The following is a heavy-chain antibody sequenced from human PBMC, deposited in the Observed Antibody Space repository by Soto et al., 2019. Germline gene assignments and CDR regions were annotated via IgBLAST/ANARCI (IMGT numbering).Heavy chain of an antibody. CDR3: ARCDGSATYCFFFAY. CDR2: IYSGGST. CDR1: GFTFNTYG. V-gene: IGHV3-66*01. J-gene: IGHJ4*02. D-gene: IGHD3-10*01. Sequence: GGSLRLSCAASGFTFNTYGMSWVRQAPGKGLEWVSAIYSGGSTYYADSVKGRFTISRDNSRNTLYLQMNSLRAEDTAVYFCARCDGSATYCFFFAYWGQGTPVTVSS.